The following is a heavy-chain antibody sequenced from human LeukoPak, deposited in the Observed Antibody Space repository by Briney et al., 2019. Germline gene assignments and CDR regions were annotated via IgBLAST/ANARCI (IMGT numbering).Heavy chain of an antibody. V-gene: IGHV5-51*01. Sequence: GESLKISCKASVYSFTSYWIGWVRQMPGRDLEWLGIIFPGDSDTRYSPSFQDQVTISADKSISTAYLQWSSLKASDTAMYYCARRQAKAGWFDPWGQGTLVTVSS. CDR1: VYSFTSYW. J-gene: IGHJ5*02. CDR2: IFPGDSDT. CDR3: ARRQAKAGWFDP. D-gene: IGHD1-26*01.